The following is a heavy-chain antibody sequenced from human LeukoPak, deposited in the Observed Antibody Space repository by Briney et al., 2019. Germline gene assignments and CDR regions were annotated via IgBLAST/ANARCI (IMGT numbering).Heavy chain of an antibody. Sequence: ASVTVSCKASGYTFTGNYVHWVRQAPGQGLEWMGWISPHSGVTNYAQNFQGRVTMTRDTAITTVYMELSGLRSDDTSVYYCAREEVLGLAARGLDYWGQGTLVTVSS. CDR3: AREEVLGLAARGLDY. CDR2: ISPHSGVT. CDR1: GYTFTGNY. J-gene: IGHJ4*02. V-gene: IGHV1-2*02. D-gene: IGHD2-2*01.